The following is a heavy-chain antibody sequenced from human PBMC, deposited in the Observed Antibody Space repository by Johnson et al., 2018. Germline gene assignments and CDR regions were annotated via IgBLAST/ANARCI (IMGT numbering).Heavy chain of an antibody. J-gene: IGHJ6*03. CDR3: ARDPYFDTGYYYYYMDV. CDR2: ISYDGSNK. CDR1: GFTFSSYA. Sequence: QVQLVESGGGVVQPGRSLRLSCAASGFTFSSYAMHWVRQAPGKGLEWVAVISYDGSNKYYADSVKGRFTISRDNSKNTLYLQMNSLGAEDTAVYYCARDPYFDTGYYYYYMDVWGKGTTVTVSS. D-gene: IGHD3-9*01. V-gene: IGHV3-30-3*01.